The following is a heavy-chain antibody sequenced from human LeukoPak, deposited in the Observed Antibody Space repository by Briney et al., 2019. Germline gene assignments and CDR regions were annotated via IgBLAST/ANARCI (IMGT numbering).Heavy chain of an antibody. J-gene: IGHJ4*02. CDR1: SASFSTYH. CDR2: INYSGST. Sequence: SETLSLTCTVSSASFSTYHWTWIRQPPGKGLEWIGYINYSGSTNYNPSLKSRVTISIDTSKNQFSLKLTSVTAADTAVYYCARGRLWTWDYWGQGALVTVSS. CDR3: ARGRLWTWDY. D-gene: IGHD4/OR15-4a*01. V-gene: IGHV4-59*08.